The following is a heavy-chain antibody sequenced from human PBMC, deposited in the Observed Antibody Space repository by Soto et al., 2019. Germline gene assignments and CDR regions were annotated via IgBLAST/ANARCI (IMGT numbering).Heavy chain of an antibody. CDR2: ISYDGSKK. J-gene: IGHJ6*02. CDR3: ARDYRGVAGSRHYYGMDV. D-gene: IGHD6-19*01. CDR1: GFTFSSYA. Sequence: QVQLVESGGGVVQPGRSLRLSCAASGFTFSSYAMHWVRQAPGKGLEWGAVISYDGSKKYYADSVKGRFTIYRDNSQNTLYLQMNSLRAEDTAVYSCARDYRGVAGSRHYYGMDVWGQGTTVTVSS. V-gene: IGHV3-30-3*01.